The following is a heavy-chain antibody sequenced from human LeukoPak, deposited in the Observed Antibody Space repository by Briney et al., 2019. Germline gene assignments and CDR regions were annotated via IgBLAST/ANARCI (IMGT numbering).Heavy chain of an antibody. Sequence: PGGSLRLSCAASGFTVITHDMTWVRQAPGKGLEWVSVLYSDGNTKYTDSVQGRFTISRDNSKNTLYLEMNSLSHDDTAVYYCARGVEPLAANTLAYWGQGTLVTVSS. J-gene: IGHJ4*02. D-gene: IGHD1-14*01. CDR3: ARGVEPLAANTLAY. CDR2: LYSDGNT. CDR1: GFTVITHD. V-gene: IGHV3-53*01.